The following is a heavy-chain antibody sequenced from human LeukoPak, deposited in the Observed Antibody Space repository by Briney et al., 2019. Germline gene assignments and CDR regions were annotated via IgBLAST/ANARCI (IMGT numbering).Heavy chain of an antibody. D-gene: IGHD4-11*01. CDR1: GGTFSSYA. J-gene: IGHJ6*03. Sequence: ASVKVSCKASGGTFSSYAISWVRQAPGQGLEWMGGIIPIFGTANYAQKFQGRVTITADESTSTAYMELSSLRSEDTAVYYCASNSNYAHYYYMDVWGKGTTVTVSS. CDR3: ASNSNYAHYYYMDV. CDR2: IIPIFGTA. V-gene: IGHV1-69*13.